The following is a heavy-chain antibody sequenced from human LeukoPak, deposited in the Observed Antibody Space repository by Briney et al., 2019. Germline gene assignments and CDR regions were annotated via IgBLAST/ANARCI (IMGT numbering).Heavy chain of an antibody. D-gene: IGHD6-19*01. CDR1: GFTFSSNA. J-gene: IGHJ1*01. Sequence: GGSLRLSCAASGFTFSSNAMSWVRQAPGKGLEWVSAISGSGTSTYYADSVKGRFTISRDNSKNTLYLQINSLRAEDTAVYYCAGGWYVAEYFQYWGQGTLVTVSS. V-gene: IGHV3-23*01. CDR3: AGGWYVAEYFQY. CDR2: ISGSGTST.